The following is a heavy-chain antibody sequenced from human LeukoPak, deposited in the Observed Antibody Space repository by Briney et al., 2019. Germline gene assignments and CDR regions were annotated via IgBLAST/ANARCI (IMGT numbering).Heavy chain of an antibody. CDR1: GFTFSSYA. D-gene: IGHD3-22*01. CDR3: ARQNTMIVVVRETNWFDP. Sequence: SLRLSCAASGFTFSSYAIGWVRQAPGKVLEWEAVISYDGSNKYYANSVKGRFTTASDNTNNTLYLQMNSLRAEDTAVYYCARQNTMIVVVRETNWFDPWGQGTLVTVSS. V-gene: IGHV3-30-3*01. J-gene: IGHJ5*02. CDR2: ISYDGSNK.